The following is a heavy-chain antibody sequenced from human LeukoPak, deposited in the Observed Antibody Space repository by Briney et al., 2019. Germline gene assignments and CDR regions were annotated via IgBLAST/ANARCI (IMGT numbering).Heavy chain of an antibody. CDR2: IDWDDDK. Sequence: SGPTLVNPTQTLTLTCTFSGFSLSTSGMCVSWIRQPPGKALEWLARIDWDDDKYYNTSLKTRLTISKDTSKNQVVLTMTNMDPVDTATYYCARSTLMVGATTHYYYYMDVWGKGTTVTVSS. CDR1: GFSLSTSGMC. CDR3: ARSTLMVGATTHYYYYMDV. D-gene: IGHD1-26*01. V-gene: IGHV2-70*11. J-gene: IGHJ6*03.